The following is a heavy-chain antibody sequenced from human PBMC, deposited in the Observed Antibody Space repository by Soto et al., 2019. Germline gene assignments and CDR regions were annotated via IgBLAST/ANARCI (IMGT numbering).Heavy chain of an antibody. Sequence: PSETLSLTCAVSGGSISSGGYSWSWIRQSPGKGLEWIGYIYHSGTTYYNPSLKSRVTISVDRSKNQFSLKLSSVTAADTAVYYCDRVDDSSGYYLHPAFDIWGQGTMVTVSS. CDR2: IYHSGTT. D-gene: IGHD3-22*01. CDR3: DRVDDSSGYYLHPAFDI. V-gene: IGHV4-30-2*06. J-gene: IGHJ3*02. CDR1: GGSISSGGYS.